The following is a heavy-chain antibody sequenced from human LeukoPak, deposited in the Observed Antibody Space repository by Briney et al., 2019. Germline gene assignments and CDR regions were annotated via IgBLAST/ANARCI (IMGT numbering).Heavy chain of an antibody. D-gene: IGHD4-17*01. CDR1: GFTFSSSA. V-gene: IGHV3-30-3*02. J-gene: IGHJ5*02. CDR3: AKNTVTWFDP. CDR2: ISYDGNNK. Sequence: GGSLRLSCAASGFTFSSSALHWVRQAPGKGLEWVALISYDGNNKYYADSVKGRFTISRDNSKNTLYLQMNSLRADDTAVYYCAKNTVTWFDPWGQGTLVTVSS.